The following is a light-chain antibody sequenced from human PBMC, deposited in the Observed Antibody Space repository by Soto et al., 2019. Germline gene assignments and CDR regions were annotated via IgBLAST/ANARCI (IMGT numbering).Light chain of an antibody. V-gene: IGKV3D-20*01. CDR3: QQYGSSPIT. CDR1: ESVSSNQ. Sequence: VVLAQSPATLSLSPGGRAALSCGASESVSSNQLAWYQQKPGLAPRLLIYDASSRASGIPERFSGSGSGTGFSLTISSLEPEDSAVYYCQQYGSSPITFGQGTKGDIK. CDR2: DAS. J-gene: IGKJ1*01.